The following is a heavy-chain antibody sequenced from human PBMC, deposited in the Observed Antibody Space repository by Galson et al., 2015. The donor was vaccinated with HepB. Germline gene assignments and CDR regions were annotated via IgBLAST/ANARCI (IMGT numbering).Heavy chain of an antibody. CDR3: AREYRGIAAAYLDY. D-gene: IGHD6-13*01. CDR1: GYTFTGYY. V-gene: IGHV1-2*04. Sequence: SVKVSCKASGYTFTGYYMHWVRQAPGQGLEWMGWINPNSGGTNYAQKFQGWVTMTRDTSISTAYMELSRLRSDDTAVYYCAREYRGIAAAYLDYWGQGTLVTVSS. CDR2: INPNSGGT. J-gene: IGHJ4*02.